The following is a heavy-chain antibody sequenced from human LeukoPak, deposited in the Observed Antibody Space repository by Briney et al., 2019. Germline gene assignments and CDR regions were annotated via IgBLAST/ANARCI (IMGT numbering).Heavy chain of an antibody. CDR1: KNIFNRNN. V-gene: IGHV1-8*01. D-gene: IGHD6-13*01. CDR2: MNPNSGNT. Sequence: TSSKNIFNRNNINRGGHAIRKKKEWMGWMNPNSGNTGYAQKLQGRVTMTRNTSISTAYMELSSLRSEDTAVYYCARVRTRGISSSWYVYWGQGTLVTVSS. J-gene: IGHJ4*02. CDR3: ARVRTRGISSSWYVY.